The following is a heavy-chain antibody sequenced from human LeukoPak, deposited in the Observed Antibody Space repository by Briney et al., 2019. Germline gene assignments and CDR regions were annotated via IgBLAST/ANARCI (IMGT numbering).Heavy chain of an antibody. CDR1: GYTFTGYY. D-gene: IGHD4-17*01. V-gene: IGHV1-2*02. Sequence: ASVKVSCKASGYTFTGYYMHWVRQAPGQGLEWMGWINPNSGGTNYAQKFQGRVTMTRDTSISTAYMELSRLRSDDTAVYYCARVRTVTPYLDYWGQGTLVTVSS. CDR3: ARVRTVTPYLDY. CDR2: INPNSGGT. J-gene: IGHJ4*02.